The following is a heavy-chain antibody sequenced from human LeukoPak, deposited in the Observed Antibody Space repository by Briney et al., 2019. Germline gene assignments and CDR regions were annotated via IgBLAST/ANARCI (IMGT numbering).Heavy chain of an antibody. CDR3: ARPIPGRVYRDIVVVPAAMSHYYYGMDV. CDR2: IIPIFGTA. V-gene: IGHV1-69*13. D-gene: IGHD2-2*01. Sequence: SVKVSCKASGGTFSSYAISWVRQAPGQGLEWMGGIIPIFGTANYAQKFQGRVTITADESTSTAYMELSSLRSEDTAVYYCARPIPGRVYRDIVVVPAAMSHYYYGMDVWGQGTTVTVPS. CDR1: GGTFSSYA. J-gene: IGHJ6*02.